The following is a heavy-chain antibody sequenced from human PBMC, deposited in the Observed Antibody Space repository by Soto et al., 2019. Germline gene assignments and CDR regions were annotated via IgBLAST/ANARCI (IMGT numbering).Heavy chain of an antibody. V-gene: IGHV5-51*01. CDR3: ATLRDPFTWFDP. J-gene: IGHJ5*02. CDR1: GYSISYYW. CDR2: IYPGDSDT. Sequence: LGESLKISCKVSGYSISYYWSGWVRKMPGKGLEWMGIIYPGDSDTRYSPSFQGQVTISADKSISTAYLQWSSLKASDTAMYFCATLRDPFTWFDPWGQGTLVTVSS.